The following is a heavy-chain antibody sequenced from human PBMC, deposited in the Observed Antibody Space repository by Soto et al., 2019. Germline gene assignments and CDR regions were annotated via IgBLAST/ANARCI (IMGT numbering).Heavy chain of an antibody. V-gene: IGHV4-59*08. D-gene: IGHD5-18*01. CDR2: IYYSGST. J-gene: IGHJ4*02. CDR3: ARHPGYSYGFDY. CDR1: GGSISRYY. Sequence: SETLSLRCTVSGGSISRYYWSWIRQPPGKGLEWIGYIYYSGSTNYNPSLKSRVTISVDTSKNQFSLKLSSVTAADTAVYYCARHPGYSYGFDYWGQGTLVTVSS.